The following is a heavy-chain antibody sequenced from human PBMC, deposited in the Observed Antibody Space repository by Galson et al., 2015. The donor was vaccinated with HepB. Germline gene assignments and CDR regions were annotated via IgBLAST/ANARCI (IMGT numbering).Heavy chain of an antibody. CDR2: ISGSGGTR. D-gene: IGHD3-3*01. CDR3: AKDRGIFGVLRFFDY. V-gene: IGHV3-23*01. J-gene: IGHJ4*01. CDR1: EFTFSSFA. Sequence: SLRLSCAASEFTFSSFAMSWVRQAPGKGLEWVSGISGSGGTRYYADSVKGRFTMSRDNSKNTLYLQMNSLRAEDTAVYFCAKDRGIFGVLRFFDYWGQGTLVTVSS.